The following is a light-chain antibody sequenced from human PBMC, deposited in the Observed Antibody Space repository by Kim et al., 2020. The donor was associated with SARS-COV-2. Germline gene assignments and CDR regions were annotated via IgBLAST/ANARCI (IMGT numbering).Light chain of an antibody. CDR2: YDS. V-gene: IGLV3-21*04. CDR3: QVWDSSSDHRV. Sequence: APGKTARITCGGNNIGSKSVHWDQQKPGQAPVLVIYYDSDRHSGMPERFSGSNSGNTATLTISRVEAGDEADYYCQVWDSSSDHRVFGGGTQLTVL. J-gene: IGLJ3*02. CDR1: NIGSKS.